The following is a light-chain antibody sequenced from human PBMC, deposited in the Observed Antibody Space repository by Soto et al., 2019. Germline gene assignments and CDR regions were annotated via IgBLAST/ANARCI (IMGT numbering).Light chain of an antibody. J-gene: IGKJ4*01. Sequence: EMVLTQSPGTLSLSPGERATLSCRTSQSVAGSYLAWYQQKPGQAPRLLIYGASSRATAIPDRFSGSGSGTDFTLTISRLEPEDFAVYYCQNYGSPVTFGGGTKVDIK. CDR3: QNYGSPVT. V-gene: IGKV3-20*01. CDR2: GAS. CDR1: QSVAGSY.